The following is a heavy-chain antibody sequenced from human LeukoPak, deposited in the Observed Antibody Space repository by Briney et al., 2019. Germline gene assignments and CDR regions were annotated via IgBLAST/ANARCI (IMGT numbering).Heavy chain of an antibody. CDR3: ARARTYCSGGSCYLGYLDY. CDR1: GGSFSGYY. J-gene: IGHJ4*02. D-gene: IGHD2-15*01. V-gene: IGHV4-34*01. CDR2: INHSGST. Sequence: SETLSLTCAVYGGSFSGYYWSWIRQPPGKGLEWIGEINHSGSTNYNPSLKSRVTISVDTSKNQFSLKLSSVTAADTAVYYCARARTYCSGGSCYLGYLDYWGQGTLVTVSS.